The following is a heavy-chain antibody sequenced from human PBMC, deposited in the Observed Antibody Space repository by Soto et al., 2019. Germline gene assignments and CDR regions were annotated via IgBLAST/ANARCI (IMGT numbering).Heavy chain of an antibody. CDR2: IYYSGIT. CDR1: GGSISSGGYY. J-gene: IGHJ4*02. V-gene: IGHV4-31*03. Sequence: PSETLSLTCTVSGGSISSGGYYWSWIRQHPGKGLEWIGYIYYSGITYYNPSLKSRVTISVDTSASTAYMELSSLRSEDTAVYYCARDLGGWPDYWGQGTLVTVSS. D-gene: IGHD2-15*01. CDR3: ARDLGGWPDY.